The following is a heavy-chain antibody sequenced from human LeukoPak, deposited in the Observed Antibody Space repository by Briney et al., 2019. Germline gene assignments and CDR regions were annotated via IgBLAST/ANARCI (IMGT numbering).Heavy chain of an antibody. CDR3: ARGGGGGYYDSSGYLH. D-gene: IGHD3-22*01. CDR2: ISAYNGNT. CDR1: GYTFTSYR. Sequence: ASVKVSCKASGYTFTSYRISWVRQAPGQGLEWMGWISAYNGNTNYAQKLQGRVTMTTDTSTSTAYMELRSLRSDDTAVYYCARGGGGGYYDSSGYLHWGQGTLVTVSS. V-gene: IGHV1-18*01. J-gene: IGHJ1*01.